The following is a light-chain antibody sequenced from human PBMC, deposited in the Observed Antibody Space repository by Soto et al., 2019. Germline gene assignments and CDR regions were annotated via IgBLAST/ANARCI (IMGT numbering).Light chain of an antibody. Sequence: EIVMTQSPATLSVSPGERATLSCRASQSVATNSAWYQQKPGQSPRLLIYGASTRATGIPAGFSGDGSGTEFTLTISSLQSEDFAVYFCQQYNKWPYTFGQGTKLEIK. V-gene: IGKV3-15*01. J-gene: IGKJ2*01. CDR3: QQYNKWPYT. CDR2: GAS. CDR1: QSVATN.